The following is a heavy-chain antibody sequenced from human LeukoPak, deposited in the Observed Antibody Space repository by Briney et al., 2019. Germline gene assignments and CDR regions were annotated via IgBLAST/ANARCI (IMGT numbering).Heavy chain of an antibody. CDR3: ARDQEAFDY. J-gene: IGHJ4*02. Sequence: EASVKVSCKASGYTFTSYGISWVRQAPGQGLERMGMIYPRDGSTSYAQKFQGRVTVTRDTSTSTVHMELSGLRSEDTAVYYCARDQEAFDYWGQGTLVTVSS. CDR2: IYPRDGST. CDR1: GYTFTSYG. V-gene: IGHV1-46*01.